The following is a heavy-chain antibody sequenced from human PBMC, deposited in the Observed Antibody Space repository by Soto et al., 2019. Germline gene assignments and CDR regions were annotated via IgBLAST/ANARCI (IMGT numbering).Heavy chain of an antibody. V-gene: IGHV1-18*01. CDR3: ARDRARYNDNSPTRNQQTSSEAHLDN. J-gene: IGHJ4*02. CDR1: GYTFTSYG. D-gene: IGHD3-9*01. CDR2: ISAYNGNT. Sequence: QVQLVQSGAEVKKPGASVKVSCKASGYTFTSYGISWVLQAPGQGLEWMGWISAYNGNTNYAQKLQGRVSMTTDTSTSTAYREPRRLRADDTAVSYSARDRARYNDNSPTRNQQTSSEAHLDNWGQGTLVTVSS.